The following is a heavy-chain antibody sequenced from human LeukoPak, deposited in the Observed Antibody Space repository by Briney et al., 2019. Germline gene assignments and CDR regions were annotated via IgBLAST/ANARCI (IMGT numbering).Heavy chain of an antibody. CDR3: ARRVGEGYSYGYDDY. V-gene: IGHV5-51*01. CDR1: GYSFTSYW. CDR2: IYPGDSDT. Sequence: GESLKISCKGSGYSFTSYWIGWVRQMPGKGLDWMGIIYPGDSDTRYSPPFQGQVTISADKSISTAYLQWSSLKASDTAMYYCARRVGEGYSYGYDDYWGQGTLVTVSS. D-gene: IGHD5-18*01. J-gene: IGHJ4*02.